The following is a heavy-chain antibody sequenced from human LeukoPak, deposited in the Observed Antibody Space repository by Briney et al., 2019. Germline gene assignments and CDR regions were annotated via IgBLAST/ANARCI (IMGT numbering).Heavy chain of an antibody. D-gene: IGHD2-15*01. CDR1: GFIFSDSW. CDR2: IEKNGSGK. CDR3: TTDRWYSADH. Sequence: GGSLRLSCTVSGFIFSDSWMAWIRQAPGKGLEWVAIIEKNGSGKNYVDSVKGRFIISRDNAKNSLFLQMDSLKVEDTAIYYCTTDRWYSADHWGQGTLVTVSS. V-gene: IGHV3-7*03. J-gene: IGHJ5*02.